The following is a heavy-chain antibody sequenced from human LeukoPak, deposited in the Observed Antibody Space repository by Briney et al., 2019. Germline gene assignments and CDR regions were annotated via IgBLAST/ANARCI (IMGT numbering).Heavy chain of an antibody. V-gene: IGHV1-8*03. J-gene: IGHJ5*02. CDR3: ARGRMYYYDSSGSSWFDP. CDR1: GYTFTSYD. CDR2: MNPNSGNT. D-gene: IGHD3-22*01. Sequence: GASVKVSCKASGYTFTSYDINWVRQATGQGLEWMGWMNPNSGNTGYAQKFQGRVTITKNTSISTAYMELSSLRSEDTAVYYCARGRMYYYDSSGSSWFDPWGQGTLVTVSS.